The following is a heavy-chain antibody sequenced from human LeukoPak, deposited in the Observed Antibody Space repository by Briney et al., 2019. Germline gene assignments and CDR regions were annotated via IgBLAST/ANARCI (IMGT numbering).Heavy chain of an antibody. CDR1: GYTFTDYY. Sequence: ASVNVSYMASGYTFTDYYIHWLRQAPGRGLEWMGWINPDSGGPNYAKKFQGRVTITRDASIRTAYMALRRLRSDDASVYYCARVLGCGYDPGLGPPAAYYCDCCGQGTLVAVSS. J-gene: IGHJ4*02. CDR3: ARVLGCGYDPGLGPPAAYYCDC. V-gene: IGHV1-2*02. CDR2: INPDSGGP. D-gene: IGHD5-12*01.